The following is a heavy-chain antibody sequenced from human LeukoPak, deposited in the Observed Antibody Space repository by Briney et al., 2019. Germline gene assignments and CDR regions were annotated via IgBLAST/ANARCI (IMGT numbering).Heavy chain of an antibody. CDR3: ARMYCGGDCYLYYFDY. D-gene: IGHD2-21*02. Sequence: ASVKVSCKASGYTFTSYDINWVRQATGQGLEWMGLMNPNSGNTGYAQKFQGRVTMTRNTSISTAYMELSSLRSEDTAVYYCARMYCGGDCYLYYFDYWGQGTLVTVSS. V-gene: IGHV1-8*01. J-gene: IGHJ4*02. CDR2: MNPNSGNT. CDR1: GYTFTSYD.